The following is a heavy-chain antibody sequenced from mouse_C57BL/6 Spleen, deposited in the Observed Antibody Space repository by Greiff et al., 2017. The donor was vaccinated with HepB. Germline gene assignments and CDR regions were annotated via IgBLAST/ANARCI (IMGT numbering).Heavy chain of an antibody. CDR2: IDPSDSET. J-gene: IGHJ4*01. Sequence: VQLQQPGAELVRPGSSVKLSCKASGYTFTSYWMHWVKQRPIQGLEWIGNIDPSDSETHYNQKFKDKATLTVDKSSSTAYMQLSSLTSEDSAVYYCARWNEGAMDYWGQGTSVTVSS. CDR1: GYTFTSYW. V-gene: IGHV1-52*01. CDR3: ARWNEGAMDY.